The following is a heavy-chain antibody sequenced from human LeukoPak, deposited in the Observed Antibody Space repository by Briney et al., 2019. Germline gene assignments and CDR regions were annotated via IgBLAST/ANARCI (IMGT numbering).Heavy chain of an antibody. CDR3: APVGTYYYDSSGTFG. V-gene: IGHV3-30*02. CDR1: GLTFSSYG. J-gene: IGHJ4*02. Sequence: PGGSLRLSCAASGLTFSSYGMHWVRQAPGKGLEWVAFIRYDRSNKYYADSVKGRFTISRDNSKNTLYLQMNSLRAEDTAVYSCAPVGTYYYDSSGTFGWGQGTLVTVSS. CDR2: IRYDRSNK. D-gene: IGHD3-22*01.